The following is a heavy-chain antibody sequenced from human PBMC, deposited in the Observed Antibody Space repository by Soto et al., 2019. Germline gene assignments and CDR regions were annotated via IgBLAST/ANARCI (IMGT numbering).Heavy chain of an antibody. CDR1: GFTFRKYV. CDR2: LSSTGGST. Sequence: EVQLLESGGGLAQPGGSLRLSCEVSGFTFRKYVMTWVRQAPGKGLEWVSSLSSTGGSTYYADSVKGRFTVSRDNSKNTLLLQMNSLRAEDTAIYYCAKDQGFLEWIPQGGLDVWCPGTTVAVSS. J-gene: IGHJ6*02. D-gene: IGHD3-3*01. CDR3: AKDQGFLEWIPQGGLDV. V-gene: IGHV3-23*01.